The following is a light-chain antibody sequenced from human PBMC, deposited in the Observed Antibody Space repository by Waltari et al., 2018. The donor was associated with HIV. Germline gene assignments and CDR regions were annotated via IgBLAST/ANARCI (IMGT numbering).Light chain of an antibody. CDR2: RKN. J-gene: IGLJ2*01. Sequence: SSELTQDPAVSVALGQTVRITCQGDSLRSYYASWYQQKPGQAPVLAIYRKNNRPSGIPDRFSGSSSGNTASLTITGAQAEDEADYYCNSRDSSGNHVVFGGGTKLTVL. CDR1: SLRSYY. CDR3: NSRDSSGNHVV. V-gene: IGLV3-19*01.